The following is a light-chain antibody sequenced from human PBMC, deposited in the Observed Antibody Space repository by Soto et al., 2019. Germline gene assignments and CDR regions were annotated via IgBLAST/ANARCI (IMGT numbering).Light chain of an antibody. CDR1: QSVSSY. V-gene: IGKV3-11*01. J-gene: IGKJ4*01. CDR2: DAS. CDR3: QQRSSWPLLT. Sequence: EIVLTQSPATLSLSPGERATLSCRASQSVSSYLAWYQRKPGQPPRLLIYDASNRATGIPARFSGGGSGTDFPLPIRRLEPEDFAVYYCQQRSSWPLLTFGGGTKVEIK.